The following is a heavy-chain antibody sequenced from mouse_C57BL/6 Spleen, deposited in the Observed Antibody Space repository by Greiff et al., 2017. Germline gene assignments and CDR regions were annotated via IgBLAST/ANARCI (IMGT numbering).Heavy chain of an antibody. V-gene: IGHV1-15*01. CDR1: GYTFTDYE. CDR2: IDPETGGT. J-gene: IGHJ2*01. Sequence: VQLQQSGAELVRPGASVTLSCKASGYTFTDYEMHWVKQTPVHGLEWIGAIDPETGGTAYNQKFKGKAILTADKSSSTAYMELRSLTSEDSAVYYCTRNWGSSYVYYFDYWGQGTTLTVSS. D-gene: IGHD1-1*01. CDR3: TRNWGSSYVYYFDY.